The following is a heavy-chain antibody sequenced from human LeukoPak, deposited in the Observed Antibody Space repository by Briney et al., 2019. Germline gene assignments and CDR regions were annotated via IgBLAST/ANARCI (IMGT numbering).Heavy chain of an antibody. D-gene: IGHD6-13*01. CDR1: GGTFSSYA. Sequence: SVKLSCNASGGTFSSYAISWVRQAPGQGLEWRGGIIPIFGTANYAQKFQGRVTITADESTSTAYMELSSLRSEDTAVYYCARGYSSSWDLNWFDPWGQGTLVTVSS. CDR3: ARGYSSSWDLNWFDP. J-gene: IGHJ5*02. V-gene: IGHV1-69*01. CDR2: IIPIFGTA.